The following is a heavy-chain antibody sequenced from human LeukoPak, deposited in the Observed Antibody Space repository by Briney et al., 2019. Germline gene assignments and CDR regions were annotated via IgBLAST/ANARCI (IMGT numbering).Heavy chain of an antibody. CDR2: TNAGNGNT. V-gene: IGHV1-3*01. CDR1: GYTFTSYA. J-gene: IGHJ4*02. Sequence: ASVKVSCKASGYTFTSYAMHWVRQAPGQRLEWMGWTNAGNGNTKYSQKFQGRVTITRDTSASTAYMELSSLRSEDTAVYYCARGYYDILTGYSTVGPDYWGQGTLVTVSS. D-gene: IGHD3-9*01. CDR3: ARGYYDILTGYSTVGPDY.